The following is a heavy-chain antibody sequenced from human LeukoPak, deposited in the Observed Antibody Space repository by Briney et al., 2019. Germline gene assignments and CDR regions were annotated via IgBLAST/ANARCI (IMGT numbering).Heavy chain of an antibody. Sequence: PGGSLRLSCAASGFTFSSYAMSWVRQAPGKGLEWVSSISSSSSYIYYADSVKGRFTISRDNAKTSLYLQMNSLRAEDTAVYYCARDRLQSGSDYWGQGTLVTVSS. CDR2: ISSSSSYI. V-gene: IGHV3-21*01. CDR1: GFTFSSYA. J-gene: IGHJ4*02. CDR3: ARDRLQSGSDY. D-gene: IGHD2-15*01.